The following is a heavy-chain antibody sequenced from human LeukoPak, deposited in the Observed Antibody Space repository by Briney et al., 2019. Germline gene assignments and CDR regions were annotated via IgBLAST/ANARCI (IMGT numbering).Heavy chain of an antibody. CDR3: ARARYYYDSSGYYVEYFQH. D-gene: IGHD3-22*01. V-gene: IGHV4-39*07. CDR1: GGSISSSSYY. CDR2: IYYSGST. J-gene: IGHJ1*01. Sequence: NPSETLSLTCTVSGGSISSSSYYWGWIRQPPGKGLEWIGSIYYSGSTYYNPSLKSRVTISVDTSKNQFSLKLSSVTAADTAVYYCARARYYYDSSGYYVEYFQHWGQGTLVTVSS.